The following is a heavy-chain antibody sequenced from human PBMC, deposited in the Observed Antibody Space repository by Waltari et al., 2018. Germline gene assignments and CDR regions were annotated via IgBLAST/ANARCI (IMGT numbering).Heavy chain of an antibody. V-gene: IGHV3-74*01. J-gene: IGHJ6*02. CDR2: INSDGSST. Sequence: EVQLVESGGGLVQRGGSLRLSCAASGFTFSSYWMHWVRQAPGKGLVWVSRINSDGSSTSYADSVKGRFTISRDNAKNTLYLQMNSLRAEDTAVYYCARDEALSSWYSLYYYGMDVWGQGTTVTVSS. CDR3: ARDEALSSWYSLYYYGMDV. CDR1: GFTFSSYW. D-gene: IGHD6-13*01.